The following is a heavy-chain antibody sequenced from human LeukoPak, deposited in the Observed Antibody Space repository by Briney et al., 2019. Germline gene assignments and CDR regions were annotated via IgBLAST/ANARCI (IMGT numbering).Heavy chain of an antibody. CDR2: IWYDGSNK. Sequence: GGSLRLSCAASGFTFSSYGMHWVRQAPDKGLEWVAVIWYDGSNKYYADSVKGRFTISRDNSKNTLYLQMNSLRAEDTAVYYCAKTGYSYGGLDYWGQGTLVTVSS. V-gene: IGHV3-30*02. CDR1: GFTFSSYG. J-gene: IGHJ4*02. CDR3: AKTGYSYGGLDY. D-gene: IGHD5-18*01.